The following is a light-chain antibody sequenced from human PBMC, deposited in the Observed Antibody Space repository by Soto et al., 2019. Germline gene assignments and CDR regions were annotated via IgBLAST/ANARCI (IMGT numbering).Light chain of an antibody. CDR3: CSSAPESTYV. CDR2: EVN. V-gene: IGLV2-14*01. Sequence: QSALTQPASVSGSPGQSITISCTGTSSDVGGYNYVSWYQQHPGKAPKLMIYEVNNRPSGVSNRFSGSKSGNTASLTISGLQPEDEADYYCCSSAPESTYVFGTGTKLTVL. CDR1: SSDVGGYNY. J-gene: IGLJ1*01.